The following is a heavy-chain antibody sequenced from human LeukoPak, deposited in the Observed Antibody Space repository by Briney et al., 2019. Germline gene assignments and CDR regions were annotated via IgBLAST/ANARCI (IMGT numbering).Heavy chain of an antibody. CDR3: ARDSTYYYASGSSGPHYFDY. CDR2: ISYDGSNT. D-gene: IGHD3-10*01. CDR1: GFTFSTYA. Sequence: GGSLRLSCAASGFTFSTYAMHWVRQAPGKGLEWVAVISYDGSNTYYADSVKGRFTISRDNSKNALYLQLNSLRAEDTAVYYCARDSTYYYASGSSGPHYFDYWGQGTLVTVSS. V-gene: IGHV3-30*01. J-gene: IGHJ4*02.